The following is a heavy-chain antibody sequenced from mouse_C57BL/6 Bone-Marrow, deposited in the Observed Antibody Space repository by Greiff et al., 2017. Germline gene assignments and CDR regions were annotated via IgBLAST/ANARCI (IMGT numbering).Heavy chain of an antibody. CDR3: TRDHYYYGSSWFAY. V-gene: IGHV5-9-1*02. Sequence: EVQVVESGEGLVKPGGSLKLSCAASGFTFSSYAMSWVRQTPEKRLEWVAYISSGGDYIYYVDTVKGRFTISRDNARNTLYLQMSSLKSEDTAMYYCTRDHYYYGSSWFAYWGQGTLVTVSA. CDR1: GFTFSSYA. J-gene: IGHJ3*01. CDR2: ISSGGDYI. D-gene: IGHD1-1*01.